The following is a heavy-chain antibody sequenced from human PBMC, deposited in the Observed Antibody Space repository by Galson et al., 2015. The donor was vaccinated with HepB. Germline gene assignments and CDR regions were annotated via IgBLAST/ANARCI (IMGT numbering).Heavy chain of an antibody. CDR2: ISSSSSYT. Sequence: SLRLSCAASGFTFSDYYMSWIRQAPGKGLEWVSYISSSSSYTNYADSVKGRFTISRDNAKNSLYLQMNSLRAEDTAVYYCARAKYSSSWLDYWGQGTLVTVSS. CDR1: GFTFSDYY. D-gene: IGHD6-13*01. V-gene: IGHV3-11*06. J-gene: IGHJ4*02. CDR3: ARAKYSSSWLDY.